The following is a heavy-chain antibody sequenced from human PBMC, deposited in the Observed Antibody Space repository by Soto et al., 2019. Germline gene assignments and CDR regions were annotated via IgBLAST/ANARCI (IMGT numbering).Heavy chain of an antibody. D-gene: IGHD3-10*01. V-gene: IGHV4-39*01. CDR1: GGSISSSSYY. CDR2: IYYSGST. CDR3: VGSARIRYYFDY. Sequence: SETLSLTCTVSGGSISSSSYYWGWIRQPPGKGLEWIGSIYYSGSTYYNPSLKSRVTISVDTSKNQFSLKLSSVTAADTAVYYCVGSARIRYYFDYWGQGTLVTVSS. J-gene: IGHJ4*02.